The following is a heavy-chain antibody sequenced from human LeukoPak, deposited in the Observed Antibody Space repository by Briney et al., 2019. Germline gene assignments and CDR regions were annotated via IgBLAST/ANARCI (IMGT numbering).Heavy chain of an antibody. CDR2: IYYSGST. D-gene: IGHD3-22*01. CDR3: ARYVIVGTYYFDY. CDR1: GGSISSSSYY. V-gene: IGHV4-39*07. Sequence: SETLSLTCTVSGGSISSSSYYWGWIRQPPGKGLEWIGSIYYSGSTYYNPSLKSRVTISVDTSKNQFSLKLSSVTAADTAVYYCARYVIVGTYYFDYWGQGTLVTVSS. J-gene: IGHJ4*02.